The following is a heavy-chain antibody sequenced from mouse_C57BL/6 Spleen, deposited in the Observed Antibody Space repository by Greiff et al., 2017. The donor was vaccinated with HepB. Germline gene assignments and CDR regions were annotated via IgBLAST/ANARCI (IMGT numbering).Heavy chain of an antibody. CDR2: IRSKSNNYAT. V-gene: IGHV10-1*01. J-gene: IGHJ4*01. D-gene: IGHD1-1*02. CDR3: VRIYGAMDY. CDR1: GFSFNTYA. Sequence: EVQGVESGGGLVQPKGSLKLSCAASGFSFNTYAMNWVRQAPGKGLEWVARIRSKSNNYATYYADSVKDRFTISRDDSESMLYLQMNNLKTEDTAMYYCVRIYGAMDYWGQGTSVTVSS.